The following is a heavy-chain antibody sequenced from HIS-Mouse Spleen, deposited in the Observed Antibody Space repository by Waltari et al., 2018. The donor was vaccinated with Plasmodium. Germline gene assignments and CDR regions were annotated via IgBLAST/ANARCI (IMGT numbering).Heavy chain of an antibody. Sequence: QVQLVESGGGVVQPGRSLRLSCAASGFTFSSYALHWVRQAPGKGLEWVAVISDEGSNKYYADSVKGRFTISRDNSKNTLYLQMNSLRAEDTAVYYCARLYYDFWSGYYPYGMDVWGQGTTVTVSS. D-gene: IGHD3-3*01. J-gene: IGHJ6*02. CDR2: ISDEGSNK. CDR1: GFTFSSYA. CDR3: ARLYYDFWSGYYPYGMDV. V-gene: IGHV3-30*04.